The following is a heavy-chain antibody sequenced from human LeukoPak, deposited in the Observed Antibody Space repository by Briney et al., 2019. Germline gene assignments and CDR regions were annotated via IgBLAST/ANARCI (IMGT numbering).Heavy chain of an antibody. V-gene: IGHV1-8*01. CDR3: ARVTIVATNWFDP. CDR1: RYTFTSYD. Sequence: GASVKVSCKASRYTFTSYDINWVRQATGQGLEWMGWMNPNTGNTGYAQKFQGRVTMTRNTSISTAYMELSSLRSEDTAVYYCARVTIVATNWFDPWGQGTLVTVSS. CDR2: MNPNTGNT. D-gene: IGHD5-12*01. J-gene: IGHJ5*02.